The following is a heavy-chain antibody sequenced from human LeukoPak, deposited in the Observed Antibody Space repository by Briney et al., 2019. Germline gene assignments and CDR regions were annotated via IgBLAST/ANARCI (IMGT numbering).Heavy chain of an antibody. CDR1: GLTFSDFY. V-gene: IGHV3-11*01. J-gene: IGHJ6*02. CDR2: ITPSGTST. CDR3: ARGHYGLGV. Sequence: GGSLRLSCAASGLTFSDFYMSWIRQAPGKGLEWASYITPSGTSTYYADSVKGRFTISRDNAKNSLDLQMNSLRAEDTAVYYCARGHYGLGVWGQGTTVTVSS.